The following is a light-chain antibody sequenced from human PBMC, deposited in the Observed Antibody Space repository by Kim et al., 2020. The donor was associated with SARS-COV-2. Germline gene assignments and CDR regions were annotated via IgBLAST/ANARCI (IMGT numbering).Light chain of an antibody. CDR3: QAWDSRTHVV. Sequence: VSPGQTASITCSGDKLGDKYACWYQQRPGQSPVLVIYQDSKRPSGIPERFSGSNSGNTATLSISGTQAMDEADYYCQAWDSRTHVVFGGGTQLTVL. CDR1: KLGDKY. CDR2: QDS. J-gene: IGLJ2*01. V-gene: IGLV3-1*01.